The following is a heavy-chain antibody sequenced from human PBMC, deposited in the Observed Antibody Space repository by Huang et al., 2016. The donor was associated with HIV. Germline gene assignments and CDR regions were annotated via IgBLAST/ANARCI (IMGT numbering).Heavy chain of an antibody. V-gene: IGHV1-69*12. D-gene: IGHD3-22*01. CDR2: SIPVVGTT. J-gene: IGHJ4*02. CDR1: GGMFSNYG. CDR3: ARQLYDSTGYLLGARLLD. Sequence: QVQLVQSGAEVKKPGSTVKVSCKASGGMFSNYGISWVRQAPGQGLGWMGGSIPVVGTTTYAQKCQGRVTVTADESTSTAYMELNSLRSEDTAVYYCARQLYDSTGYLLGARLLDWGQGTLVTVSS.